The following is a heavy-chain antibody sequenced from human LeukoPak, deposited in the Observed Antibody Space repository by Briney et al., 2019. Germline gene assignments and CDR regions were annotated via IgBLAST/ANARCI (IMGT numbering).Heavy chain of an antibody. D-gene: IGHD2-21*02. CDR2: TYYSGST. V-gene: IGHV4-59*01. Sequence: PSETLSLTCTVSGGSISSNYWSWIRQPPGRGLELIGYTYYSGSTNYNPSLKSRVTISVDTSKNQFSLKLSSVTAADTAVYYCARPGPYHLGDSMSAYYYYGMDVWGQGTTVTVSS. CDR3: ARPGPYHLGDSMSAYYYYGMDV. J-gene: IGHJ6*02. CDR1: GGSISSNY.